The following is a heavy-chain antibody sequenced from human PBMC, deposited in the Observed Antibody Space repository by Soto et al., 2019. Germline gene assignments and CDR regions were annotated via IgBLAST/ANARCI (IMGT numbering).Heavy chain of an antibody. D-gene: IGHD2-8*01. V-gene: IGHV4-31*03. CDR2: IYYSGST. J-gene: IGHJ4*02. CDR1: GGSISSGGYY. CDR3: ARQMYEIDAFDY. Sequence: SETLSLTCTVSGGSISSGGYYWSWIRQHPGKGLEWIGYIYYSGSTYYNPSLKSRVTISVDTSKNQFSLKLSSVTAADTAVYYCARQMYEIDAFDYWGQGTLVT.